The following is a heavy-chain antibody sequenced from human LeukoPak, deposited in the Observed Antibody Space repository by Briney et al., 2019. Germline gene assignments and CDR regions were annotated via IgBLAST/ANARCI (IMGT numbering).Heavy chain of an antibody. J-gene: IGHJ4*02. CDR1: GFTFTSYA. V-gene: IGHV3-23*01. CDR2: ISGSGGST. CDR3: AKDPSAGRYFDWLLDY. D-gene: IGHD3-9*01. Sequence: GGSLRLSCAASGFTFTSYAMSWVRQAPGKGLEWVSLISGSGGSTYYADSVKGRFTISRDNSKNTLYLQMNSLRAEDTAIYYCAKDPSAGRYFDWLLDYWGQGTLVTVSS.